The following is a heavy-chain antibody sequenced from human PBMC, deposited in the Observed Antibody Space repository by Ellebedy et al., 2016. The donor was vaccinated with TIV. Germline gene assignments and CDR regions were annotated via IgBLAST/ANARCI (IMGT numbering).Heavy chain of an antibody. CDR2: ISYDGTNK. CDR1: GFTFSSYG. V-gene: IGHV3-30*18. Sequence: GGSLRLXXAASGFTFSSYGMHWVRQAPGKGLEWVAVISYDGTNKYYADSVKGRFTISRDNSKNTLYLQMNSLRAEDTAVYYRAKDNRGSNYGVMGYWGQGTLVTVSS. J-gene: IGHJ4*02. CDR3: AKDNRGSNYGVMGY. D-gene: IGHD1-26*01.